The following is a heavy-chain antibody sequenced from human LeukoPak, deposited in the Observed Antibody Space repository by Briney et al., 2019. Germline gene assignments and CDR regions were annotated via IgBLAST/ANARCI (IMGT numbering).Heavy chain of an antibody. V-gene: IGHV4-59*01. J-gene: IGHJ4*02. CDR1: GGSISNYY. D-gene: IGHD6-13*01. Sequence: PSETLSLTCTVSGGSISNYYWSWIRQPPGEGLEWIGYIYSSGSTNYNPSLKSRVTISVDTSKNQLSLRLNSVTAADAAVYYCARAHSSSWYMDYWGQGTLVTVS. CDR3: ARAHSSSWYMDY. CDR2: IYSSGST.